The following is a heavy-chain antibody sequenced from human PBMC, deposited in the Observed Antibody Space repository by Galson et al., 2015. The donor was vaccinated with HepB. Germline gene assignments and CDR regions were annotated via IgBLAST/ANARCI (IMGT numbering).Heavy chain of an antibody. D-gene: IGHD6-13*01. CDR3: ARFGAADATASDY. CDR1: GFTFNSYW. Sequence: SLRLSCAASGFTFNSYWMHWVRQAPGKGLVWVSRIKRDGSTTSYADSVKGRFTISRDNARNTLYLQMDSLRAEDTAVYYCARFGAADATASDYWGRGTLVTVSS. J-gene: IGHJ4*02. CDR2: IKRDGSTT. V-gene: IGHV3-74*01.